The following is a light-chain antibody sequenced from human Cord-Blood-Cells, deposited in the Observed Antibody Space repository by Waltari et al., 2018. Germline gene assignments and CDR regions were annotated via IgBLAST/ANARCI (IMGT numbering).Light chain of an antibody. J-gene: IGKJ3*01. V-gene: IGKV3-15*01. CDR2: GAS. CDR3: QQYNNWPSFT. Sequence: EIVMTQSPATLSVSPGERAPLSCRASQSVSSNLAWYQQKPGQAPRLLICGASTRATGIPARCSGSGSGTEFTLTISSLQSEDFAVYYCQQYNNWPSFTFGPGTKVDI. CDR1: QSVSSN.